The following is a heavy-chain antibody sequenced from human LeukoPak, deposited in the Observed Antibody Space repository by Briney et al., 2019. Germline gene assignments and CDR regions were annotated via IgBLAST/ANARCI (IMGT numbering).Heavy chain of an antibody. J-gene: IGHJ4*02. V-gene: IGHV1-2*02. CDR1: GYTFSGYY. Sequence: GASVKVSCEASGYTFSGYYMHWVRQAPGQGLEWMGWINPNTGGTNYAQKFQGRVTMTRDTSISTTYMELSRLRSDDTAVYYCASQPYYFDSSGYYDYWGQGTLVTVSS. CDR3: ASQPYYFDSSGYYDY. D-gene: IGHD3-22*01. CDR2: INPNTGGT.